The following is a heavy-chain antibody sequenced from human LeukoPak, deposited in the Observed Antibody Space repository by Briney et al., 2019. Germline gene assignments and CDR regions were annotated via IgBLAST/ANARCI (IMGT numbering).Heavy chain of an antibody. CDR3: ARGPVLRYFDWLFPYYYGMDV. Sequence: ASVTVSCKASGYTFTSYGISWVRQAPGQGLEWMGWISAYNGNTNYAQKLQGRVTMTTDTSTSTAYMELRSLRSDDTAVYYCARGPVLRYFDWLFPYYYGMDVWGQGTTVTVSS. V-gene: IGHV1-18*01. J-gene: IGHJ6*02. CDR1: GYTFTSYG. D-gene: IGHD3-9*01. CDR2: ISAYNGNT.